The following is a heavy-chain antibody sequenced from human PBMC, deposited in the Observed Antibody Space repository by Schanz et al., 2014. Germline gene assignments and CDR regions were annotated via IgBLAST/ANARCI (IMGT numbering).Heavy chain of an antibody. D-gene: IGHD6-13*01. CDR3: AKSQGSSFDS. CDR1: GFTFSDYY. J-gene: IGHJ4*02. V-gene: IGHV3-11*06. CDR2: VSSSSSYT. Sequence: PGGSLRLSCAASGFTFSDYYMSWIRQAPGKGLEWVSYVSSSSSYTHYADSVKGRFTISRDNAKNSLFLQMNSLRAEDTAVYYCAKSQGSSFDSWGQGTLVTVSS.